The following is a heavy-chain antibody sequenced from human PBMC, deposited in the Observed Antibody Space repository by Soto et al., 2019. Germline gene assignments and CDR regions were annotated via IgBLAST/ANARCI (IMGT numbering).Heavy chain of an antibody. CDR3: ARHPHYGDYVAWFDP. V-gene: IGHV4-39*01. Sequence: QLLLQESGPGLVKPSETLSLTCTVSGGSIISSNSYWGWIRQPPGKGLEWIGSIYYTGSTHYKSSLRSRLTISVDTSKNQFSLTLNSVPAADTAMYYCARHPHYGDYVAWFDPWGQGTLVTVSS. J-gene: IGHJ5*02. D-gene: IGHD4-17*01. CDR2: IYYTGST. CDR1: GGSIISSNSY.